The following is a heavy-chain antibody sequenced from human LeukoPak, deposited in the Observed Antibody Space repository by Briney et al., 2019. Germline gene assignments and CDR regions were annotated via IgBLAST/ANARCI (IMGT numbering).Heavy chain of an antibody. CDR1: GGSFSGYY. CDR3: ARGPTTVTTRHFDS. CDR2: INHSGST. J-gene: IGHJ4*02. V-gene: IGHV4-34*01. D-gene: IGHD4-17*01. Sequence: SETLSLTCAVYGGSFSGYYWSWIRQPPGKGLEWIGEINHSGSTNYNPSLKSRVTISVDTSKNQFSLKLSSVTAADTAVFYCARGPTTVTTRHFDSWGQGTLVTVSS.